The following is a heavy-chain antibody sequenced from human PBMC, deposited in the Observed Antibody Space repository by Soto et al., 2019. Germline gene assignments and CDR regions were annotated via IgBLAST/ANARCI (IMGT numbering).Heavy chain of an antibody. CDR1: GFTFKTYA. CDR3: AKASTYEYVWGSCRDYFAY. D-gene: IGHD3-16*02. Sequence: EVQLLDSGGSLAQPGGSLRLSCAASGFTFKTYAMSWVRKSPGKGLVWVSGISGDGDRTHDVDSVKGRFTISRATSKHTLSLQVNSLRAEDTAVYYCAKASTYEYVWGSCRDYFAYWGKGTVVSVSS. V-gene: IGHV3-23*01. CDR2: ISGDGDRT. J-gene: IGHJ4*02.